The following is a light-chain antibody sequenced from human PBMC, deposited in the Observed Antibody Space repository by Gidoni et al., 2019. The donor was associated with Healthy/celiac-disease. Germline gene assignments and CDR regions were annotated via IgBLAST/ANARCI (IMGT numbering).Light chain of an antibody. CDR2: AAS. CDR3: QQYLSFWT. V-gene: IGKV3-20*01. J-gene: IGKJ1*01. CDR1: QSVSSY. Sequence: EIVLTQSPGTLSLSPGERATLSCRASQSVSSYIAWYQQKPGQAPRLLIYAASNRATGIPDRFSGSGSGTDFTLTISRLEPEDFAVYYCQQYLSFWTFGQGTKVEIK.